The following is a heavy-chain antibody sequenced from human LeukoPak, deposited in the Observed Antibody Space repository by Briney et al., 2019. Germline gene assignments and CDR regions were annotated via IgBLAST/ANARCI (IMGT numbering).Heavy chain of an antibody. CDR3: ASPRGSSPKPYYYGMDV. CDR2: IIPILGIA. J-gene: IGHJ6*02. CDR1: GGTFSSYA. D-gene: IGHD6-6*01. V-gene: IGHV1-69*04. Sequence: SVKVSCKASGGTFSSYAISWVRQAPGQGLEWMGRIIPILGIANYAQKFQGRVTITADKSTSTAYMELSSLRSEDTAVYYCASPRGSSPKPYYYGMDVWGQGTTVTVSS.